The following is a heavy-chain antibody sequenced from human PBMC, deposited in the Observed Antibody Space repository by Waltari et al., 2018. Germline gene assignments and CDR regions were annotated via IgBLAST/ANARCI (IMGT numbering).Heavy chain of an antibody. D-gene: IGHD1-1*01. CDR2: IIPFLGIS. Sequence: HVQLEQSGAEVTKPGSSVKVSCKASGGTFSTYTVPWVRQAPGQGLEWMGSIIPFLGISKYAQSLQARLTITVDQSTNTGYMELNNLRPEDTGVYYCARSGEMKGTVDYWGQGTLVTVSS. V-gene: IGHV1-69*02. CDR1: GGTFSTYT. J-gene: IGHJ4*02. CDR3: ARSGEMKGTVDY.